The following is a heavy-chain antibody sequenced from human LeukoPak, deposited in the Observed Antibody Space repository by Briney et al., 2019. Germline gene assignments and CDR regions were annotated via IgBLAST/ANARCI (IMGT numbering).Heavy chain of an antibody. CDR2: INSDGSST. D-gene: IGHD3-10*01. CDR1: GFTFSSYW. V-gene: IGHV3-74*01. CDR3: ASLSITTTTIDY. J-gene: IGHJ4*02. Sequence: GGSLRLSCAASGFTFSSYWMHWVRQAPGKGLLWVSRINSDGSSTSYADSVKGRFTISRDNAKNTLYLQMNSLRAEDTAVYYCASLSITTTTIDYWGQGTLVTVSS.